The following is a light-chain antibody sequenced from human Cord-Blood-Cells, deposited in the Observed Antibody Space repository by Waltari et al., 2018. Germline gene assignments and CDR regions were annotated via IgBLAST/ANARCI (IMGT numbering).Light chain of an antibody. J-gene: IGLJ1*01. V-gene: IGLV1-40*01. CDR3: QSYDSSLRGV. CDR1: SSNIGAGYD. Sequence: QSVLTQPPSVSGAPGQRVTTSCTGSSSNIGAGYDVHWYQQLPGTAPKLLIYGNSNRPSGVPDRFSGSKSGTSASLAITGLQAEDEADYYCQSYDSSLRGVFGTGTKVTVL. CDR2: GNS.